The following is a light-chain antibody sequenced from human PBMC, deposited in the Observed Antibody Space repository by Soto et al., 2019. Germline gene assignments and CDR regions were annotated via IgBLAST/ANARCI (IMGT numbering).Light chain of an antibody. V-gene: IGKV3D-15*01. CDR2: GAS. Sequence: EIVLTQSPATLSVPPGERATLSCRASQSVSSNLAWYQQKPGQAPRLLIYGASTRATVIPARFSGSGSGTDFTLTITSLQSEDFALYYCQQYNDWPLTFGGGTKVDIK. CDR1: QSVSSN. J-gene: IGKJ4*01. CDR3: QQYNDWPLT.